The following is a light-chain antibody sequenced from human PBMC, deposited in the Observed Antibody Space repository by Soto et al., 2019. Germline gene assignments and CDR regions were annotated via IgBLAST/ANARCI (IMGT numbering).Light chain of an antibody. V-gene: IGLV2-11*01. CDR3: CSYAGSYTWV. J-gene: IGLJ3*02. CDR2: DVS. CDR1: SSDVGGYNY. Sequence: QSVLTQPRSVSGSPGQSVTISCTGTSSDVGGYNYVSWYQQHPDKAPKVMIYDVSKRPSGVPDRFSGSKSGNTASLTISGIQAEDEADYYCCSYAGSYTWVFGGGTQLTVL.